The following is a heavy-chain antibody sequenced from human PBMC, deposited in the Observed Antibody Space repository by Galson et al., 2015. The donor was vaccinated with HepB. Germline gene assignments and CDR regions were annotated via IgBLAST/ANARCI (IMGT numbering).Heavy chain of an antibody. J-gene: IGHJ6*02. CDR2: ISWNSGSI. CDR1: GFTFDDYA. D-gene: IGHD3-10*01. CDR3: AKDIWFGESHYYGMDV. V-gene: IGHV3-9*01. Sequence: SLRLSCAASGFTFDDYAMHWVRQAPGKGLEWVSGISWNSGSIGYADSVKGRFTISRDNAKNSLYLQMNSLRAEDTALYYCAKDIWFGESHYYGMDVWGQGTTVTVSS.